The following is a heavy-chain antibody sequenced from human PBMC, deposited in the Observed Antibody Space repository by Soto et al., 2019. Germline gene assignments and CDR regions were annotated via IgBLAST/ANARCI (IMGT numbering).Heavy chain of an antibody. CDR2: ISWNRASI. CDR1: GFTFESYA. Sequence: EVQLVESGGGSVQPGRSLRLSCVASGFTFESYAMHWVRQVPGKGLEWVSGISWNRASIGYEDSVKGRFTISRDNAQKSLYLEMHSLRVEAMAFYYCVKDIPEPCLVSLFEYWGQGALVTVSS. D-gene: IGHD6-19*01. J-gene: IGHJ4*02. V-gene: IGHV3-9*03. CDR3: VKDIPEPCLVSLFEY.